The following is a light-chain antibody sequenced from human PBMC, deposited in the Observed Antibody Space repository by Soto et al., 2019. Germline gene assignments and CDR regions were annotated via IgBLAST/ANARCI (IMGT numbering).Light chain of an antibody. CDR1: PTVYNN. V-gene: IGKV3-15*01. J-gene: IGKJ5*01. CDR2: GVS. Sequence: EVVMTQSPATLSVSPGERATLSCRASPTVYNNYLAWYQQKPGQAPRLLIYGVSARATGVPARFSGSGSGTEFTLTISSLQSEDFAVYYCQQYTNWPITFGQGTRLEIK. CDR3: QQYTNWPIT.